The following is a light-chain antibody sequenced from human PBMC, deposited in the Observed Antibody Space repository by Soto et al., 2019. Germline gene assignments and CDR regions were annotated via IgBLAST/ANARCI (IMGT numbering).Light chain of an antibody. CDR3: QQRFTWPPFT. Sequence: EVVLTQSPATLSSSPGERATLFCRANESVNDYLAWYQQRPGQAPRLLIFDASNRAPGIPARFSASGSRRDFTLTISSLEPEDFAVYYCQQRFTWPPFTFGPGTKVDF. V-gene: IGKV3-11*02. CDR2: DAS. J-gene: IGKJ3*01. CDR1: ESVNDY.